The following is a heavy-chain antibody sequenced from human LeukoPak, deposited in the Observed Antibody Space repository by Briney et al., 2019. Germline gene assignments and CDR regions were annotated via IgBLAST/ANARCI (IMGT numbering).Heavy chain of an antibody. CDR2: INPSGGSA. CDR3: ARLADYDSSGYLSY. CDR1: GYTFTMYY. D-gene: IGHD3-22*01. J-gene: IGHJ4*02. V-gene: IGHV1-46*01. Sequence: ASVTVSFKASGYTFTMYYMHWVRQAPGQGLEGMGIINPSGGSARYAQKFQGRVTMTRDTSTSTVYMEVSSLRSEDTAVYYCARLADYDSSGYLSYWGQGTLVTVSS.